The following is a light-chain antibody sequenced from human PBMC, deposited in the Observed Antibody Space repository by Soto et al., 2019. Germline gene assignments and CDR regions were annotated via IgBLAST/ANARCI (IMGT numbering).Light chain of an antibody. V-gene: IGLV2-14*01. J-gene: IGLJ1*01. CDR3: SSYTGSSTPYV. CDR1: SSDIGSYNY. Sequence: QSALTQPAYVSGSPGQSITISCTGTSSDIGSYNYVSWYQQHPGKAPKLMIYDVSNRPSGVSNRFSGSKSGNTASLTISGLQAEDEADYYCSSYTGSSTPYVFGAGTQLTVL. CDR2: DVS.